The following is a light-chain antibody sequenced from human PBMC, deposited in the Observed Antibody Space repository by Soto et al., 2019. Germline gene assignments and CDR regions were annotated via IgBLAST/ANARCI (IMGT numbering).Light chain of an antibody. CDR2: GAS. CDR1: QSVSSN. CDR3: QQYNNWPPWT. Sequence: EIVMPQSPATLSVSPGERATLSCRASQSVSSNLAWYQQKPGQAPRLLIYGASTRATGIPARFSGSGSGTEFTLTISSLQSEDFAVYYCQQYNNWPPWTFGQGTMVEIK. V-gene: IGKV3-15*01. J-gene: IGKJ1*01.